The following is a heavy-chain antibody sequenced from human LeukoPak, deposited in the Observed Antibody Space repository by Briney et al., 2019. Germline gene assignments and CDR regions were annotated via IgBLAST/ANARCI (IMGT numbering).Heavy chain of an antibody. CDR3: AKDILARGEGYYDSSGYDY. J-gene: IGHJ4*02. Sequence: GGSLRLSCAASGFTFDDYPMLWVRQATGKGLEWVSLISWDGGSTYYADSVKGRFTISRDNAKNSLYLQMNSLRAEDTALYYCAKDILARGEGYYDSSGYDYWGQGTLVTVSS. CDR2: ISWDGGST. CDR1: GFTFDDYP. V-gene: IGHV3-43*01. D-gene: IGHD3-22*01.